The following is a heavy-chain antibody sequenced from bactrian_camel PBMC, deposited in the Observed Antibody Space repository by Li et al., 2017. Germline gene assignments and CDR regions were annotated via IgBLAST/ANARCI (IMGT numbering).Heavy chain of an antibody. V-gene: IGHV3S55*01. CDR1: GYTYDTYC. D-gene: IGHD5*01. CDR3: ARSRFVFRGCDLSTSGYYY. CDR2: IGRDGIT. Sequence: VQLVESGGGSVQAGGSLRLSCAAPGYTYDTYCMGWFRQAPGKEREGVACIGRDGITMYSDSVKGRFTISKDNAMNTLYLQMDSLKPEDSAMYYCARSRFVFRGCDLSTSGYYYGGQGTQVTVS. J-gene: IGHJ4*01.